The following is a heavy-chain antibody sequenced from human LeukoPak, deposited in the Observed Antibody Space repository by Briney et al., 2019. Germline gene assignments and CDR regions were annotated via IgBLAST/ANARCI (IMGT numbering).Heavy chain of an antibody. CDR1: GFTVSRNY. D-gene: IGHD6-19*01. J-gene: IGHJ4*02. Sequence: PGGSLRLSCAASGFTVSRNYMSWVRQAPGKGLEWVSVIFSGGSTYYANYVKGRFAISRDNSKNTLYLKMNSLRAEDTAVYYCASSFGWSYFDYWGQGTLVTVSS. CDR3: ASSFGWSYFDY. V-gene: IGHV3-53*01. CDR2: IFSGGST.